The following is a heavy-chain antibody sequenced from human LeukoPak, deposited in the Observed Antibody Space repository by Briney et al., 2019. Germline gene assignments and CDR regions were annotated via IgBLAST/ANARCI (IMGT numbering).Heavy chain of an antibody. Sequence: GGSLRLSCATSGFTFSSYSTNWVRQAPGKGLEWVSCISSSSSYIYYTDSVKGRFTISRDNAKNSLTLQMNSLRAEDTAVYYCARDLKYYDSSGFDYWGQGTLVTVSS. CDR2: ISSSSSYI. CDR1: GFTFSSYS. V-gene: IGHV3-21*01. CDR3: ARDLKYYDSSGFDY. D-gene: IGHD3-22*01. J-gene: IGHJ4*02.